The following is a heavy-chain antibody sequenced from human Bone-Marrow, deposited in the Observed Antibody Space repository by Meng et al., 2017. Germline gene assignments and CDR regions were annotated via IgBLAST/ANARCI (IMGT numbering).Heavy chain of an antibody. V-gene: IGHV1-58*01. D-gene: IGHD4/OR15-4a*01. CDR2: IVVGSGNT. J-gene: IGHJ4*02. CDR1: GFTFTSSA. CDR3: PAGGVLTSSSDY. Sequence: SVKVSCKASGFTFTSSAVQWVRQARGQRLEWIGWIVVGSGNTNYAQKFQERVTITRDMSTSTAYMELSSLRSEDTAVYYCPAGGVLTSSSDYWGQGTLVTVSS.